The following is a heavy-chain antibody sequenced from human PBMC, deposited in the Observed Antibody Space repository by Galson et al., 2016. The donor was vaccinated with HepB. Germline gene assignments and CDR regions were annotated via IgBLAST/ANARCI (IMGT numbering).Heavy chain of an antibody. V-gene: IGHV3-11*06. Sequence: LSCAASGFTFSDHYMSWIRQAPGKGLEWVSYISTSSSYTNYADSVKGRFIISRDNAKNSMYLQMNSLRAEDTAVYYCARVSPTATYYDFWSGKYYYMDVWGKGTTVTVSS. CDR3: ARVSPTATYYDFWSGKYYYMDV. J-gene: IGHJ6*03. CDR2: ISTSSSYT. D-gene: IGHD3-3*01. CDR1: GFTFSDHY.